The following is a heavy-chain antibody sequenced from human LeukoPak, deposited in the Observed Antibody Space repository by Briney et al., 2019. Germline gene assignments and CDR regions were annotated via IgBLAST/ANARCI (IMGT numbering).Heavy chain of an antibody. Sequence: GGSLRLSCAASGFTFSSYSMNWVRQAPEKGLEWVSYISSSSSTIYYADSVKGRFTISRDNAKNSLYLQMNSLRAEDTAVYYCARVYGPLDYYFDYWGQGTLVTVSS. V-gene: IGHV3-48*01. J-gene: IGHJ4*02. CDR3: ARVYGPLDYYFDY. CDR1: GFTFSSYS. CDR2: ISSSSSTI. D-gene: IGHD4-17*01.